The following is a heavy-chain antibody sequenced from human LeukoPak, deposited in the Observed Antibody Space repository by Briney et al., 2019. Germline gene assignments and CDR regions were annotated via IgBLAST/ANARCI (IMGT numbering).Heavy chain of an antibody. D-gene: IGHD6-19*01. CDR3: ASHLGYSSGWYYFDY. CDR2: IIPIFGTA. J-gene: IGHJ4*02. V-gene: IGHV1-69*05. CDR1: GGTFSSYA. Sequence: SVKVSCTASGGTFSSYAISWVRQAPGQGLEWMGGIIPIFGTANYAQKFQGRVTITTDESTSTAYMELSSLRSEDTAVYYGASHLGYSSGWYYFDYWGQGTLVTVSS.